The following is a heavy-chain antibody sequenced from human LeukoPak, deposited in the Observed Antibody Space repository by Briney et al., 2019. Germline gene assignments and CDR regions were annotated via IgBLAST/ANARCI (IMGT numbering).Heavy chain of an antibody. Sequence: GGSLRLSCAASGFTFSDHYMDWVRQAPGKGLEWVGRTRNKANSYTTEYAASVKGRFTISRDDSKNSLYLQMNSLRAEDTAVYYCAKGFHSSGWYYFDYWGQGTLVTVSS. CDR1: GFTFSDHY. CDR3: AKGFHSSGWYYFDY. V-gene: IGHV3-72*01. CDR2: TRNKANSYTT. J-gene: IGHJ4*02. D-gene: IGHD6-19*01.